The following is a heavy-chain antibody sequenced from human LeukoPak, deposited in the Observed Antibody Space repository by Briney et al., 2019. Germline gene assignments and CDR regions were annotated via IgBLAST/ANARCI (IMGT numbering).Heavy chain of an antibody. D-gene: IGHD6-13*01. CDR3: AHRPYGYSSSWYSFDY. CDR2: IYWDDDK. J-gene: IGHJ4*02. CDR1: GFSLSTSGVG. Sequence: ESGPTLVKPTQTLTLTCTFSGFSLSTSGVGVGWIRQPPGKALEWLALIYWDDDKRYSPSLKSRLTITKDTSKNQVVLTMTNMDPVDTATYYCAHRPYGYSSSWYSFDYWGQGTLVTVST. V-gene: IGHV2-5*02.